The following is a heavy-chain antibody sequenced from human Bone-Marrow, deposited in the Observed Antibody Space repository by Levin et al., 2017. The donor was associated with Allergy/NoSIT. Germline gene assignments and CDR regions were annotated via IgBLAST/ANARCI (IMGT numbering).Heavy chain of an antibody. Sequence: SCTVSGGSISSYYWSWIRQPPGKGLEWIGYIYYSGSTNYNPSLKSRVTISVDTSKNQFSLKLSSVTAADTAVYYCARGDDQVEPERGNWFDPWGQGTLVTVSS. CDR1: GGSISSYY. J-gene: IGHJ5*02. CDR2: IYYSGST. D-gene: IGHD1-1*01. V-gene: IGHV4-59*01. CDR3: ARGDDQVEPERGNWFDP.